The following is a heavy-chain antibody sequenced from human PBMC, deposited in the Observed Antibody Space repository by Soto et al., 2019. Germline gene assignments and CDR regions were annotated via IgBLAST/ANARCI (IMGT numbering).Heavy chain of an antibody. CDR1: GYTFTAYG. J-gene: IGHJ4*02. CDR2: VGTANANT. CDR3: ARELNTDPTAYYSFAY. V-gene: IGHV1-18*01. Sequence: ASVKVSCKTSGYTFTAYGLAWLRQAPGQRPEWLGWVGTANANTNYAEKFQGRVTMTSDRSTTTTYMELRSLRSDDTAVYYCARELNTDPTAYYSFAYWGQGTMGTVSS. D-gene: IGHD3-9*01.